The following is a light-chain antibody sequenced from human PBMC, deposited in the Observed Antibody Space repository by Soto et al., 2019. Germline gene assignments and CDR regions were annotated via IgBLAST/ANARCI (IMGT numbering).Light chain of an antibody. V-gene: IGLV2-23*01. CDR3: CSYAGGSTLV. CDR1: SSDVGSYNL. J-gene: IGLJ2*01. Sequence: QSALTQPASVSGSPGQSITISCTGTSSDVGSYNLVSWYQQDPGKAPKLMIYEGSKRPSGVSNRFSGSKSGNTASLTISGLQAEDEADYYCCSYAGGSTLVFGGGTQLTVL. CDR2: EGS.